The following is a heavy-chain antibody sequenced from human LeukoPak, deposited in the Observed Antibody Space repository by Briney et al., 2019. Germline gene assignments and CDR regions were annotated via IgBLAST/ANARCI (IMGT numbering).Heavy chain of an antibody. Sequence: GGSLRLSCAASGFTFSSYSMNWVRQAPGKGLEWVSYISSSSSTIYYADSVKGRFTISRDSAKNSLYLQMNSLRAEDTAVYYCARLHYDVLTGPFDYWGQGTLVTVSS. D-gene: IGHD3-9*01. V-gene: IGHV3-48*04. CDR1: GFTFSSYS. CDR3: ARLHYDVLTGPFDY. J-gene: IGHJ4*02. CDR2: ISSSSSTI.